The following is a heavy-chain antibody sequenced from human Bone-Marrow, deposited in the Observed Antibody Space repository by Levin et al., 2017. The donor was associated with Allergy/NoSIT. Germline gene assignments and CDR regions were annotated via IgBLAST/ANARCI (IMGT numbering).Heavy chain of an antibody. J-gene: IGHJ4*02. CDR1: GFTFDNFY. Sequence: LSGGSLRLSCAASGFTFDNFYINWVRQAPGKGLEWVANIRPDGSGESYADSVQGRFTISRDSARNSVYLQMDSLRVEDTALYFCGRVGFPEDQVDYWGQGTLVTVSS. CDR2: IRPDGSGE. CDR3: GRVGFPEDQVDY. V-gene: IGHV3-7*01. D-gene: IGHD2-2*01.